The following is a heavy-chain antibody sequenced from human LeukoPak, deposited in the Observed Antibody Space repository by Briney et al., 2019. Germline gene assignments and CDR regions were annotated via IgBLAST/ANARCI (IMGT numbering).Heavy chain of an antibody. V-gene: IGHV3-7*01. J-gene: IGHJ4*02. CDR1: GFTFSSYW. Sequence: GGSLRLSCAASGFTFSSYWMSWVRQAPGKGLEWVANIKQDGSEKYYVDSVKGRFTISRDNAKNSLYLQMNSLRAEDTAVYYCARGGRYYDILTGYYPSSRYWGQGTLVTVSS. CDR3: ARGGRYYDILTGYYPSSRY. D-gene: IGHD3-9*01. CDR2: IKQDGSEK.